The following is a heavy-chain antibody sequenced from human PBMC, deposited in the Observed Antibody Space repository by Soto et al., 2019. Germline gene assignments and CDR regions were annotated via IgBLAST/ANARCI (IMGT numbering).Heavy chain of an antibody. V-gene: IGHV3-15*01. D-gene: IGHD3-10*01. CDR3: TADRGVRGLDY. Sequence: EVKLVESGGGLVKPGGSLRLSCAASGFTFSNAWMSWVRQAPGKGLEWVGRIKSKTDGGTTDYAAPVKGRFTISRDDSKNTLYLQLNSLKTEDTAVYYCTADRGVRGLDYWGQGTLVTVSS. CDR1: GFTFSNAW. J-gene: IGHJ4*02. CDR2: IKSKTDGGTT.